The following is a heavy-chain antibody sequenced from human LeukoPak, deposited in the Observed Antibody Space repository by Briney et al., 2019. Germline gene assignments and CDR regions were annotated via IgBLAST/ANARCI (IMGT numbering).Heavy chain of an antibody. Sequence: SETLSLTCTVSGGSISSSDYYWGWIRQPPGKGLEWIGSIYYGGSTYNNPSLKSRVTISVDTSMNQFSLKLSFVTTADTAVYYCARALGYCSGGSCTRGYNWFDPWGQGTLVTVPS. J-gene: IGHJ5*02. CDR1: GGSISSSDYY. CDR2: IYYGGST. V-gene: IGHV4-39*01. D-gene: IGHD2-15*01. CDR3: ARALGYCSGGSCTRGYNWFDP.